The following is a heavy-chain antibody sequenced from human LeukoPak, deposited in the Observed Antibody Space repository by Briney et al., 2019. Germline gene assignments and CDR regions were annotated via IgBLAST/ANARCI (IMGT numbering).Heavy chain of an antibody. CDR1: GFTFSSYS. Sequence: GVSLRLSCAASGFTFSSYSMNWVRQAPGKGLEWVSYISSSSSTKYYADSMKGRFTISRDNAKNSLYLQMNSLRAEDTAVYYCAELGITMIGGVWGKGTTVTISS. CDR3: AELGITMIGGV. V-gene: IGHV3-48*04. J-gene: IGHJ6*04. D-gene: IGHD3-10*02. CDR2: ISSSSSTK.